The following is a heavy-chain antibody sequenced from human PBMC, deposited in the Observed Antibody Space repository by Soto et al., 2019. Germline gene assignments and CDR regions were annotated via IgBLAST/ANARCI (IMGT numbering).Heavy chain of an antibody. CDR2: MNPNSGNT. D-gene: IGHD4-17*01. V-gene: IGHV1-8*01. Sequence: GASVKVSCKASGYTFTSYDINWVRQATGQGLEWMGWMNPNSGNTGYAQKFQGRVTMTRNTSISTAYMELSSLRSEDTAVYYCARGLKLPTRYHYYMDVWGKGTTVTVSS. CDR3: ARGLKLPTRYHYYMDV. J-gene: IGHJ6*03. CDR1: GYTFTSYD.